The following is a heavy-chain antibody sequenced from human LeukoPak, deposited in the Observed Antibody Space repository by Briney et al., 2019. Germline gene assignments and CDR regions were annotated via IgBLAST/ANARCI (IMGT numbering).Heavy chain of an antibody. CDR3: ARQRTAPPIYEYYGMDV. Sequence: PSETLSLTCAVSVGSINSYYWSWIRQPPGKGLEWIGYISYSGTTTYNPSLKRRVTISLDTSKTHFSLRLSSVTAPYTAVYYCARQRTAPPIYEYYGMDVWGQGTTVTVSS. J-gene: IGHJ6*02. CDR1: VGSINSYY. V-gene: IGHV4-59*08. D-gene: IGHD3-9*01. CDR2: ISYSGTT.